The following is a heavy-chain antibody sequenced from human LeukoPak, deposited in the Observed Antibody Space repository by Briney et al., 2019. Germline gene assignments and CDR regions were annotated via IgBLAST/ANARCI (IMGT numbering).Heavy chain of an antibody. D-gene: IGHD3-22*01. J-gene: IGHJ4*02. CDR2: ISYDGSNK. V-gene: IGHV3-30-3*01. CDR3: ARSGMNYDSSGYYYFDY. CDR1: GLTLSSYA. Sequence: GGSLRLSCAASGLTLSSYAMHWVRQAPGKGLEWVPVISYDGSNKYYADSVKGRFTISRDNSKNTLYLQMNSLRAEDTAVYYFARSGMNYDSSGYYYFDYWGQATLVTVSS.